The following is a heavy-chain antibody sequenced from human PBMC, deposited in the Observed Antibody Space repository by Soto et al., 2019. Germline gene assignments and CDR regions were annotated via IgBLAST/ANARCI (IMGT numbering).Heavy chain of an antibody. D-gene: IGHD2-2*01. Sequence: SETLSLTCTVSGGSISSSSYYWGWIRQPPGKGLEWIGSIYYSGSTYYNPSLKSRVTISVDTSKNQFSLKLSSVTAADTAVYYCARGYCSSTSCYAYDYWGQGTLVTVSS. J-gene: IGHJ4*02. CDR3: ARGYCSSTSCYAYDY. V-gene: IGHV4-39*01. CDR1: GGSISSSSYY. CDR2: IYYSGST.